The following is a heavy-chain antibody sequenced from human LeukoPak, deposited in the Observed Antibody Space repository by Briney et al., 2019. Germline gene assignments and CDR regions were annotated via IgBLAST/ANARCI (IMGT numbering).Heavy chain of an antibody. CDR2: IKLDGSEK. CDR3: ARAAIVVVPAAMGFDY. J-gene: IGHJ4*02. D-gene: IGHD2-2*01. CDR1: GFTFSNYW. V-gene: IGHV3-7*05. Sequence: GGSLRLSCAASGFTFSNYWMSWVCQAPGKGLEWVANIKLDGSEKYYVDSVKGRFTISRDNAQNSLYLQMNSLRAEDTAVYYCARAAIVVVPAAMGFDYWGQGTLVTVSS.